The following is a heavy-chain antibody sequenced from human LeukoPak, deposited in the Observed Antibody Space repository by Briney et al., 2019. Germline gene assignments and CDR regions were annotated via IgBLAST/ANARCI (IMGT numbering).Heavy chain of an antibody. Sequence: PGGSLRLSCAASGFTVSSSYMSWVRQAPGKGLEWVSIISSAGTTYYADSVKGRFTISRDNSKNTLYLQMGSLRAEDMAVYYCARDDYGVDDALDIWGQGTMVTVSS. D-gene: IGHD4-17*01. CDR2: ISSAGTT. CDR3: ARDDYGVDDALDI. CDR1: GFTVSSSY. J-gene: IGHJ3*02. V-gene: IGHV3-66*01.